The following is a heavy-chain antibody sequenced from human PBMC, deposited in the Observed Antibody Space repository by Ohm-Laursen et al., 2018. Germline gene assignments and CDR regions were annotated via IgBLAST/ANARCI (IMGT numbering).Heavy chain of an antibody. D-gene: IGHD1-1*01. J-gene: IGHJ4*02. Sequence: SSVKVSCKPSGYNIAYNHMHWVRQAPGQGLEWMGIIKIRSDYTAYAQQFQGRVTMTKDTSTGTVYMELSSLRSEDTAVYHCARDFNWATDYWGQGTQVTVSS. V-gene: IGHV1-46*01. CDR1: GYNIAYNH. CDR3: ARDFNWATDY. CDR2: IKIRSDYT.